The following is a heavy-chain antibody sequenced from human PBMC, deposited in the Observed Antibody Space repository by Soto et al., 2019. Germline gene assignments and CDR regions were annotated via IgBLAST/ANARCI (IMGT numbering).Heavy chain of an antibody. Sequence: SQTLSLTCAISGDSVASNSAAWNWIRQSPSRGLEWLGRTYYRSKWYTDYAESVKSRITINPDTSKNQVSLQLKSVTPEDTAVYYCTTGATSGRYVNYYYGLDVWRQGTTVTVSS. CDR2: TYYRSKWYT. D-gene: IGHD3-3*01. V-gene: IGHV6-1*01. J-gene: IGHJ6*02. CDR3: TTGATSGRYVNYYYGLDV. CDR1: GDSVASNSAA.